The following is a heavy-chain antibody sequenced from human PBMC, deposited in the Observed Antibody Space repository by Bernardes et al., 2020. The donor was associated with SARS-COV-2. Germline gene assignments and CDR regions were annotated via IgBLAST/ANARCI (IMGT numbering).Heavy chain of an antibody. CDR3: ARSAYYDSRDYRIDF. CDR2: IWYDGSNK. D-gene: IGHD3-22*01. CDR1: GFIFRNYG. Sequence: GGSLRLSCTTSGFIFRNYGMHWVLQSPGKGLEWIAIIWYDGSNKSYAASAKGRFTISRDNSRDTVYLDMNSLRDDDTAIYHCARSAYYDSRDYRIDFWGQGTLVTVSS. V-gene: IGHV3-33*01. J-gene: IGHJ4*02.